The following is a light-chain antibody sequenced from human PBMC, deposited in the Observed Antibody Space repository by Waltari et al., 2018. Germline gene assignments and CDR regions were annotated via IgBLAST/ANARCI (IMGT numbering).Light chain of an antibody. CDR2: DVT. CDR1: STDVGDYNY. CDR3: CSYAGRSTWV. Sequence: QSALTQPASASGSPGQSITISCTGASTDVGDYNYVSCYQQIPGKAPKVIIYDVTKRPSGVSNRFSGSKSGNAASLSVSGLQAEDEAHYYCCSYAGRSTWVFGGGTKVTVL. J-gene: IGLJ3*02. V-gene: IGLV2-14*03.